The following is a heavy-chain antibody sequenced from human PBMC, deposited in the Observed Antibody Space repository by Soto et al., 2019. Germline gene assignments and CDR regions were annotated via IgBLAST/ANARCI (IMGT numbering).Heavy chain of an antibody. CDR3: VRQGIGVLHGLVDV. CDR1: GEMISRDN. D-gene: IGHD3-10*01. V-gene: IGHV4-59*08. J-gene: IGHJ6*02. Sequence: SETLPLSNTVSGEMISRDNFAWFRQPPGKGLEWIGYFRSGGGTSYNPSLKSRVAISADTSMKQFSLRLSSVTAADTAVYYCVRQGIGVLHGLVDVWGQGTTVT. CDR2: FRSGGGT.